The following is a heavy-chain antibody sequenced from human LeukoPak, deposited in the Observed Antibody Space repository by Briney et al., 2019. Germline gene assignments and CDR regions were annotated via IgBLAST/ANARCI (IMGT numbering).Heavy chain of an antibody. CDR2: IYYSGST. CDR1: GGSISSYY. J-gene: IGHJ4*02. Sequence: KPSETLSLTCTVSGGSISSYYWSWIRQPPGKGLEWIGYIYYSGSTNYNPSLKSRVTISVDTSKNQFSLKLSSVTAADTAVYYCARSSGSYFALFDYWGQGTLVTVSS. CDR3: ARSSGSYFALFDY. V-gene: IGHV4-59*08. D-gene: IGHD1-26*01.